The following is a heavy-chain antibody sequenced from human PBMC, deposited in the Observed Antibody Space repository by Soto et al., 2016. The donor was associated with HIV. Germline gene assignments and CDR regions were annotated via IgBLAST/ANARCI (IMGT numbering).Heavy chain of an antibody. J-gene: IGHJ2*01. CDR3: ARARGMVIIQLGRYFDL. D-gene: IGHD3-3*01. CDR1: GASVSSHY. CDR2: IYYSGTT. Sequence: QAQLQESGPGLVKPSETLSLTCTVSGASVSSHYWSWIRQTPGKGLEWIGYIYYSGTTDYKPSLKRRVSISVDTSRNLFSLKLSSVTAADTAVYFCARARGMVIIQLGRYFDLWGLAPWSLSPQ. V-gene: IGHV4-59*02.